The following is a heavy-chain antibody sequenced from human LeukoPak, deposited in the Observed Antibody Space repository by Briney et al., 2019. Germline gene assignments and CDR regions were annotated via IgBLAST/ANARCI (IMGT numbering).Heavy chain of an antibody. CDR1: GFTFRGYA. V-gene: IGHV3-23*01. Sequence: GGSLRLSCGASGFTFRGYAMAWDRQAPGKGLEWVSTISSSGENTYYTDSVKGRFTVSRDNSKNTLYLQMNSLRAEDTAVYFCAKDKTNSIWRFFDYWGQGTLVTVSS. J-gene: IGHJ4*02. CDR2: ISSSGENT. CDR3: AKDKTNSIWRFFDY. D-gene: IGHD6-13*01.